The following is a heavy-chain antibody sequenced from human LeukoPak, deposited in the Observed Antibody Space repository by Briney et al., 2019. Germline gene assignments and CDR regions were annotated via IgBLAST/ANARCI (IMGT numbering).Heavy chain of an antibody. V-gene: IGHV4-39*01. CDR1: GVSISSSSYY. D-gene: IGHD3-10*02. Sequence: SETLSLTCTVSGVSISSSSYYWGWIRQPPGKGLEWIASIYYSGSTYYNPSLKSRHTISVDTSKNQFSLKLSSVTAADTAVYYGASCSASYYYYYMDVWGKGTTATVSS. J-gene: IGHJ6*03. CDR2: IYYSGST. CDR3: ASCSASYYYYYMDV.